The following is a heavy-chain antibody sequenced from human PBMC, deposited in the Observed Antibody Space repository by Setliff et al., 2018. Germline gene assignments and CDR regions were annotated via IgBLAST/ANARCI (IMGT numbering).Heavy chain of an antibody. CDR1: GYSISNGFY. CDR2: LFDGGGT. V-gene: IGHV4-38-2*01. Sequence: SETLSLTCAVSGYSISNGFYWGWIRQSPVKGLEWIGSLFDGGGTTYNPSLKSRVTISEDSSKNQLSLRLLSVTAADTAVYYCARPHGGDYAFDIWGQGTMVTVSS. D-gene: IGHD2-21*01. J-gene: IGHJ3*02. CDR3: ARPHGGDYAFDI.